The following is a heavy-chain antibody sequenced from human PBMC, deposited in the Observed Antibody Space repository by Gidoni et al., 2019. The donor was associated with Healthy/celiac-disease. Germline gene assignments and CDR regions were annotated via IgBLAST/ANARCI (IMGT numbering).Heavy chain of an antibody. CDR1: GFTFSSYW. CDR3: ASSYYYDAYDY. V-gene: IGHV3-7*01. D-gene: IGHD3-22*01. Sequence: EVQLVESGGGLVQPGGSLRLSCAASGFTFSSYWMSWVRQAPGKGLVGVANIKQDGSEKYYVDSVKGRFTISRDNAKNSLYLQMNSLRAEDTAVYYCASSYYYDAYDYWGQGTLVTVSS. J-gene: IGHJ4*02. CDR2: IKQDGSEK.